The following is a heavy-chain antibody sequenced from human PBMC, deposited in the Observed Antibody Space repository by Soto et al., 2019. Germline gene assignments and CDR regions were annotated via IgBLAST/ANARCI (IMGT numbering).Heavy chain of an antibody. J-gene: IGHJ5*02. Sequence: QLQLQESGPGLVKPSETLSLTCTVSGGSISSSSYHWGWIRQPPGQGLEWIGTMYHSGSTYYNPSLKSRGTISGDTSKNQFSLKLSSVNAADTAVYYCARHSYDSSGYSNWFDPWGQGILVTVSS. CDR3: ARHSYDSSGYSNWFDP. CDR1: GGSISSSSYH. V-gene: IGHV4-39*01. CDR2: MYHSGST. D-gene: IGHD3-22*01.